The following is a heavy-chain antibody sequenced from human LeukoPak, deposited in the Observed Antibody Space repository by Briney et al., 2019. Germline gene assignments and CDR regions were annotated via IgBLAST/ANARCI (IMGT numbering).Heavy chain of an antibody. V-gene: IGHV3-21*01. D-gene: IGHD1-26*01. CDR1: GFTFSSYS. J-gene: IGHJ4*02. CDR2: ISSSSSYI. CDR3: ARDRWELLFDY. Sequence: GGSLRLSCAASGFTFSSYSMNWVRQAPGEGLEWVSSISSSSSYIYYADSVKGRFTISRDNAKNSLYLQMNSLRAEDTAVYYCARDRWELLFDYWGQGTLVTVSS.